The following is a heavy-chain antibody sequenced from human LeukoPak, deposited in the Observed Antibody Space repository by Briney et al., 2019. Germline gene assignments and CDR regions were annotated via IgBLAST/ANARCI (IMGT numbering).Heavy chain of an antibody. Sequence: SETLSLTCTVSGGSISSSSYYWGWIRQPPGKGLEWIGSIYYSGSTYYNPSLKSRVIISVDTSKNQFSLKLSSVTAADTAVYYCARLPIAVAGTIDYWGQGTLVTVSS. V-gene: IGHV4-39*01. D-gene: IGHD6-19*01. CDR1: GGSISSSSYY. CDR2: IYYSGST. J-gene: IGHJ4*02. CDR3: ARLPIAVAGTIDY.